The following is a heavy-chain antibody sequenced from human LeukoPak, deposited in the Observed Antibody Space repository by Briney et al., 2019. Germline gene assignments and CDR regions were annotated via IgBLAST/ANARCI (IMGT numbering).Heavy chain of an antibody. V-gene: IGHV3-53*01. CDR1: GFTVSSNY. Sequence: PGGSLRLSCAASGFTVSSNYMSWVRQAPGKGLEWVSVIYSGGSTYYADSVKGRFTISRDNSKNTLYLQMNSQRAEYTAVYYCARVFEDYFDYWGQGTLVTVPS. CDR2: IYSGGST. J-gene: IGHJ4*02. CDR3: ARVFEDYFDY. D-gene: IGHD3-3*01.